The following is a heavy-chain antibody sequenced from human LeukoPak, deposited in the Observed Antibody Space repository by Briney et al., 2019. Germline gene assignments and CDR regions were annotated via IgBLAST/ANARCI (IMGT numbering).Heavy chain of an antibody. CDR3: ARVATIGSSFDY. D-gene: IGHD5-12*01. CDR2: IYYSGST. V-gene: IGHV4-39*07. Sequence: PSETLSLTCTVSGGSISSSNYYWGWIRQPPGRGLEWIASIYYSGSTYYNPSLKSRVTISVDTSKNQFSLKLSSVTAADTAVYYCARVATIGSSFDYWGQGTLVTVSS. CDR1: GGSISSSNYY. J-gene: IGHJ4*02.